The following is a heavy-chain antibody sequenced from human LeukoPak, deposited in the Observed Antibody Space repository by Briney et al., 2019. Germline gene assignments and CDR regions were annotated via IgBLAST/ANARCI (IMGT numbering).Heavy chain of an antibody. CDR3: ARGGSGYEYNWFDP. J-gene: IGHJ5*02. Sequence: PSETLSLTCAVSGGSISSSNWWSWVRQPPGKGLEWIGEIYHSGSTKYNPSLKSRVTISVDKSKNQFSLNLSSVTAADTAVYYCARGGSGYEYNWFDPWGQGTLVTVSS. CDR2: IYHSGST. V-gene: IGHV4-4*02. CDR1: GGSISSSNW. D-gene: IGHD5-12*01.